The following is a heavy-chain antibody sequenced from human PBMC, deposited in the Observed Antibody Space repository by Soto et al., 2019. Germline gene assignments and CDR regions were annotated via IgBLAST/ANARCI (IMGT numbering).Heavy chain of an antibody. J-gene: IGHJ6*03. Sequence: GGSLRLSCAASGFTFSSYAMSWVRQAPGKGLEWVSAISFSGGSTYYADSVKGRFTISRDNSKNTLYLQMNSLGAKDTAVDYCTKDIRYCSGTTCPGHYYYYMDVWGKGTTVTVSS. CDR1: GFTFSSYA. D-gene: IGHD6-19*01. CDR3: TKDIRYCSGTTCPGHYYYYMDV. CDR2: ISFSGGST. V-gene: IGHV3-23*01.